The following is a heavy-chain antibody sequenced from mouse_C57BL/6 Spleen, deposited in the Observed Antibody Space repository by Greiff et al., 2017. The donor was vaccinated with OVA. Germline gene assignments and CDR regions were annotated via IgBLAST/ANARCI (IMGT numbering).Heavy chain of an antibody. CDR3: ARWNYYGSSIYAMDY. CDR2: INPNNGGT. D-gene: IGHD1-1*01. CDR1: GYTFTDYN. Sequence: VQLQQSGPELVKPGASVKMSCKASGYTFTDYNMHWVKQSHGKSLEWIGYINPNNGGTSYNQKFKGKATLTVNKSSSTAYMELRSLTSEDSAVYYCARWNYYGSSIYAMDYWGQGTSVTVSS. J-gene: IGHJ4*01. V-gene: IGHV1-22*01.